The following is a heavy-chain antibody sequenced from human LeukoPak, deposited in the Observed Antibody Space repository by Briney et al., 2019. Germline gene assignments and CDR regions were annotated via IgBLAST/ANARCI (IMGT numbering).Heavy chain of an antibody. D-gene: IGHD6-19*01. CDR3: ATKQWLAPPPDS. J-gene: IGHJ4*02. V-gene: IGHV3-74*01. Sequence: GGSKRLSCAASGFTFSKYWMLWVRQAPGKGLESVSRINTDRTVTTYADSVKGRFTVSRDNADNTIFLQMNSVRDEDTAVYYCATKQWLAPPPDSWGQGTPVTVSS. CDR2: INTDRTVT. CDR1: GFTFSKYW.